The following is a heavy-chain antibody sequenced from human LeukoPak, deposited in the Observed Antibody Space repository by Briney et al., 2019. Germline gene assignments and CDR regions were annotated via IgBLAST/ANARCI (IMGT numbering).Heavy chain of an antibody. CDR2: IFSRGST. CDR3: ARGYCSGGSCYSGPDAFDI. V-gene: IGHV4-4*07. J-gene: IGHJ3*02. D-gene: IGHD2-15*01. Sequence: SETLSLTCTVSGGSINNYYWSWIRQPAGKGLEWIGRIFSRGSTNYNPSLESRVTMSVDTSKNQFSLRLSSVTAADTAVYYCARGYCSGGSCYSGPDAFDIWGQGTMVTVSS. CDR1: GGSINNYY.